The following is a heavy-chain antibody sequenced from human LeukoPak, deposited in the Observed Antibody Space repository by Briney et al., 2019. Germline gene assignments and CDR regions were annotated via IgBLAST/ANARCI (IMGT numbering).Heavy chain of an antibody. J-gene: IGHJ2*01. CDR2: IYYSGST. D-gene: IGHD5-18*01. CDR1: GGSISSSSYY. V-gene: IGHV4-39*07. CDR3: ARARADDRGYSYDWYSDL. Sequence: SETLSLTCTVSGGSISSSSYYWGWIRQPPGKGLEWIGSIYYSGSTNYNPSLKSRVTISVDTSKNQFSLKLSSVTAADTAVYYCARARADDRGYSYDWYSDLWGRGTLVTVSS.